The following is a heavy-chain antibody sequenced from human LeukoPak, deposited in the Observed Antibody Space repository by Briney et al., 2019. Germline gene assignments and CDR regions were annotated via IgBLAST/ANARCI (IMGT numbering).Heavy chain of an antibody. J-gene: IGHJ4*02. CDR2: ISAYNGNT. V-gene: IGHV1-18*01. CDR3: ACLTGTTSYFDY. Sequence: ASVKVSCKASGYTFTSYGISWVRQAPGQGLEWMGWISAYNGNTNYAQKLQGRVTMTTDTSTSTAYMELRSLRSDDTAVYYCACLTGTTSYFDYWGQGALVTVSS. CDR1: GYTFTSYG. D-gene: IGHD1-7*01.